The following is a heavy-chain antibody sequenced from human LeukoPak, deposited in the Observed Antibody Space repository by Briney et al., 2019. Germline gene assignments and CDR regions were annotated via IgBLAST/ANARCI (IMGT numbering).Heavy chain of an antibody. Sequence: KASETLSLTCTVSGGSISTYYWNWIRQPPGKGLEWIGYIYYSGSTNYNPSLTGRVTISVDTSKNQFSLKLSSVTAADTAVYYCARRGSSWYYYYMDVWGKGTTVTVSS. CDR3: ARRGSSWYYYYMDV. CDR1: GGSISTYY. D-gene: IGHD6-13*01. CDR2: IYYSGST. V-gene: IGHV4-59*08. J-gene: IGHJ6*03.